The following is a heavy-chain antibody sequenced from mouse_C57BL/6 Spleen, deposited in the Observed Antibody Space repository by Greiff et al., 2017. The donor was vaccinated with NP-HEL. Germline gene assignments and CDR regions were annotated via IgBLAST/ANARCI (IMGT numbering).Heavy chain of an antibody. CDR2: ISSGSSTI. J-gene: IGHJ1*03. Sequence: EVKLVESGGGLVKPGGSLKLSCAASGFTFSDYGMHWVRQAPEKGLEWVAYISSGSSTIYYADTVKGRFTISRDNAKNTLFLQMTSLRSEDTAMYYCARNDGYYVLYWYFDVWGTGTTVTVSS. CDR1: GFTFSDYG. V-gene: IGHV5-17*01. D-gene: IGHD2-3*01. CDR3: ARNDGYYVLYWYFDV.